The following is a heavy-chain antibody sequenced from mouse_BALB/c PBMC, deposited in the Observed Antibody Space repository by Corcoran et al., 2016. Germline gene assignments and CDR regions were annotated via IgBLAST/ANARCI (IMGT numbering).Heavy chain of an antibody. CDR2: IDPANGNT. J-gene: IGHJ1*01. V-gene: IGHV14-3*02. Sequence: EVQLQQSGAELVQPGASVKLSCTASGFTIKDTYMHWVKQRPEQGLEWIGRIDPANGNTKYDPKFQGKATITADTSSNTAYLQLSSLTSEDTAVYYCARWDWYFDVWGAGTTVTVSS. CDR1: GFTIKDTY. CDR3: ARWDWYFDV.